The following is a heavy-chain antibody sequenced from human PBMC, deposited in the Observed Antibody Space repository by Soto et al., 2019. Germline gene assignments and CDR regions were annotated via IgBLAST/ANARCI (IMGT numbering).Heavy chain of an antibody. D-gene: IGHD3-10*01. V-gene: IGHV3-23*01. J-gene: IGHJ4*02. CDR2: ISGSGGTT. Sequence: EVQLLESGGGLVQPGGSLRLSCAASGFTLTSRAMSWVRQAPGKGLQWVSGISGSGGTTYYADSVKGRLTISRDNSKNMLYLQMNSLRDDDTAVYYCATGTQNFDYWGRGTRVTVSS. CDR1: GFTLTSRA. CDR3: ATGTQNFDY.